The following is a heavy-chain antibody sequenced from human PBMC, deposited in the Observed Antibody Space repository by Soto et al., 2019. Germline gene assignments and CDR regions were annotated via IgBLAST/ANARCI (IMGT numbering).Heavy chain of an antibody. V-gene: IGHV3-30-3*01. CDR2: ISYDGSNK. Sequence: GGSLRLSCAASGFTFSSYAMHWVRQAPGKGLEWVAVISYDGSNKYYADSVKGRFTISRDNSKNTLYLQMNSLRAEDTAVYYCARDSRPFSSSWSGYYGMDVWGQGTTVTVSS. CDR3: ARDSRPFSSSWSGYYGMDV. J-gene: IGHJ6*02. D-gene: IGHD6-13*01. CDR1: GFTFSSYA.